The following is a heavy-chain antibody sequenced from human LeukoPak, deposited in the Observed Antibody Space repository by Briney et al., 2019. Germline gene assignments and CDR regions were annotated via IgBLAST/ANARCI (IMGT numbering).Heavy chain of an antibody. V-gene: IGHV4-4*07. CDR3: ARTYYYDSSGYDAFDI. CDR2: IYTSGST. Sequence: SETLSLTCTVSGGSISSYYWSWIRQPAGKGLEWIGCIYTSGSTNYNPSLKSRVTISVDTSKNQFSLKLSSVTAADTAVYYCARTYYYDSSGYDAFDIWGQGTMVTVSS. D-gene: IGHD3-22*01. CDR1: GGSISSYY. J-gene: IGHJ3*02.